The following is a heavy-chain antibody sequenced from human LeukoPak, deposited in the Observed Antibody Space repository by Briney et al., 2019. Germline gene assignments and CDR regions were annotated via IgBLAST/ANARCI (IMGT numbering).Heavy chain of an antibody. V-gene: IGHV4-59*08. Sequence: SETLSLTCTVSGGSITTYYGSWIRQPPGKGLEWIAYIDYSGSTAYNPSLNGRVAVSLDASKNQFTLNLRTVTAADTAVYYCARLNGGNWGPGSLVTVS. CDR3: ARLNGGN. CDR2: IDYSGST. CDR1: GGSITTYY. D-gene: IGHD4-23*01. J-gene: IGHJ4*02.